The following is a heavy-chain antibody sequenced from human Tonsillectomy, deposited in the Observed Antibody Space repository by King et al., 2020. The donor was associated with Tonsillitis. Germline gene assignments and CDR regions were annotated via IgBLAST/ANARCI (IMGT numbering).Heavy chain of an antibody. J-gene: IGHJ6*03. V-gene: IGHV3-7*03. CDR3: ARAVVPAAMPHYYYYDMDV. CDR1: GFTFSSHW. D-gene: IGHD2-2*01. Sequence: VQLVESGGGLVQPGGSLRLSCAASGFTFSSHWMSWVRQAPGKGLEWVANIKQEGSEKYYVDSVKGRFTISRDNAKNTLSLQMKSLRAEDTAEYYCARAVVPAAMPHYYYYDMDVWGKGTTVTVSS. CDR2: IKQEGSEK.